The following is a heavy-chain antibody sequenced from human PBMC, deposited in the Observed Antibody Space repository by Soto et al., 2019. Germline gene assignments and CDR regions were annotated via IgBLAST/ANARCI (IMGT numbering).Heavy chain of an antibody. Sequence: GESLKISCAASGFTFSNAWMNWVHQAPGKGLEWVGRIKSKTDGETTDYAAPVKGRFTISRDDSKNTLYLQMNSLKNEDTAVYYCTTLYQGISNWGQGTLVTVSS. CDR1: GFTFSNAW. J-gene: IGHJ4*02. CDR3: TTLYQGISN. D-gene: IGHD1-20*01. V-gene: IGHV3-15*01. CDR2: IKSKTDGETT.